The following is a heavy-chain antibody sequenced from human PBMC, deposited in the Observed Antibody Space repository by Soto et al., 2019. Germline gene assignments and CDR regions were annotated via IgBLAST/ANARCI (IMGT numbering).Heavy chain of an antibody. D-gene: IGHD1-26*01. V-gene: IGHV3-30*18. CDR2: ISYDGSNK. CDR1: GFTFSSYG. J-gene: IGHJ6*02. CDR3: AKDPSWQGGGYYYYGMDV. Sequence: GGSLRLSCAASGFTFSSYGMHWVRQAPGKGLERVAVISYDGSNKYYADSVKGRFTISRDNSKNTLYLQMNSLRAEDTAVYYCAKDPSWQGGGYYYYGMDVWGQGTTVTVSS.